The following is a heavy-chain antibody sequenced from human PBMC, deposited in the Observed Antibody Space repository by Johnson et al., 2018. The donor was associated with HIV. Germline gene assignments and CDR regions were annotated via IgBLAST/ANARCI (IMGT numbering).Heavy chain of an antibody. CDR3: AKDFWPVGARGAFDI. CDR1: GFTVSTNY. Sequence: VQLVESGGGLIQPGGSLRLSCAASGFTVSTNYMGWVRLAPGKGLELVSYIERNSRTDYADSVKGRFTVSRDSSKNTLYLQMNSLRAEDTAVYYCAKDFWPVGARGAFDIWGQGTMVTVSS. CDR2: IERNSRT. D-gene: IGHD1-26*01. V-gene: IGHV3-53*01. J-gene: IGHJ3*02.